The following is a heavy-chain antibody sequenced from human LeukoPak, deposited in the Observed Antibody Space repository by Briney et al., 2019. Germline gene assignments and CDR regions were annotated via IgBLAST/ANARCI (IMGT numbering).Heavy chain of an antibody. J-gene: IGHJ6*03. CDR3: ARHTREGIGDSSGYFYRPYYYYYYYMDV. Sequence: PSETLSLTCAVYGVSFSGYYWSWIRQPPGKGLEWIGEINHSGSTNYNPSLKSRVTISVDTSKNQFSLKLSSVTAADTAVYYCARHTREGIGDSSGYFYRPYYYYYYYMDVWGKGTTVTISS. CDR2: INHSGST. CDR1: GVSFSGYY. V-gene: IGHV4-34*01. D-gene: IGHD3-22*01.